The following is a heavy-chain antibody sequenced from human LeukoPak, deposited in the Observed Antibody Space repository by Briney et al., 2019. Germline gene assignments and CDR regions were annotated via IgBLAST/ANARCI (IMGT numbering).Heavy chain of an antibody. J-gene: IGHJ6*02. D-gene: IGHD4-17*01. Sequence: SETLSLTCSVWGGSICSLHGRWIRQPPGEGVEGCGYIYYSGSTNYNPPLKIRVTISVHTSNNQFSLNLSSVTAADTAGYYCARHYPRDYGYGMDVWGQGTTVTVSS. CDR2: IYYSGST. V-gene: IGHV4-59*08. CDR3: ARHYPRDYGYGMDV. CDR1: GGSICSLH.